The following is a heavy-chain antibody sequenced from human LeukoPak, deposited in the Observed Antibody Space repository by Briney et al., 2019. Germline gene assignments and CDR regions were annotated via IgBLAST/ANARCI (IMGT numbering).Heavy chain of an antibody. CDR2: IYYSGST. D-gene: IGHD3-22*01. J-gene: IGHJ4*02. CDR3: ARVQVQYYYDSSGYSMDY. CDR1: GGSISSYY. V-gene: IGHV4-59*01. Sequence: SETLSLTCTVSGGSISSYYWSWIRQPPGKGLEWIGYIYYSGSTNYNPSLKSRVTISVDTSKSQFSLKLSSVTAADTAVYYCARVQVQYYYDSSGYSMDYWGQGTLVTVSS.